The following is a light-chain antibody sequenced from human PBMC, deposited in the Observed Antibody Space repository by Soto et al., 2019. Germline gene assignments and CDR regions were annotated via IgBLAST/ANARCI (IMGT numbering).Light chain of an antibody. CDR3: QQVDSYPRT. CDR1: QSLLHSNGYNY. Sequence: DIVMTQSPLSLPGTPGEPTSLSCRSSQSLLHSNGYNYLDWYLQKSGQSPQLLIYASSTLQTGVPSRFSGSGSGTDFSLTISSLHPEDVATYYCQQVDSYPRTFGQGTKVDIK. V-gene: IGKV2-28*01. CDR2: ASS. J-gene: IGKJ1*01.